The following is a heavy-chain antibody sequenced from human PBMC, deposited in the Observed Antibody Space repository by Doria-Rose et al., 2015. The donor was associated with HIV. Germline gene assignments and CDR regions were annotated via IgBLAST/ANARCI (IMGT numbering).Heavy chain of an antibody. CDR2: IFSDDER. V-gene: IGHV2-26*01. CDR1: GVSLSSPGMG. CDR3: ARIKSSRWYHKYYFDF. D-gene: IGHD6-13*01. Sequence: QESGPVLVKPTETLTLTCTVSGVSLSSPGMGVSWIRQPPGKALEWLANIFSDDERSYNTSLKSRLTISRGTSKSQVVHTMTDMDPVDTATYYCARIKSSRWYHKYYFDFWGQGTLVIVSA. J-gene: IGHJ4*02.